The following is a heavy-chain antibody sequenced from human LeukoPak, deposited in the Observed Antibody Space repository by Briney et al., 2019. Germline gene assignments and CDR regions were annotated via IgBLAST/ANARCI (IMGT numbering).Heavy chain of an antibody. CDR3: ARTRSRSGTLYY. V-gene: IGHV4-38-2*01. D-gene: IGHD3-10*01. CDR1: GYSISSGYN. Sequence: PSETLSLTCAVSGYSISSGYNWGWIRQPPGKGLEWIGSIYHSGSTYYNPSLKSRVTISVDTSKNQFSLKLSSVTAADTAVYYCARTRSRSGTLYYWGQGTLVTVSS. J-gene: IGHJ4*02. CDR2: IYHSGST.